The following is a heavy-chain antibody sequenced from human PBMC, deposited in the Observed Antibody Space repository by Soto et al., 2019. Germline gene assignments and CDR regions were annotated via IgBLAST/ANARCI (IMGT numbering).Heavy chain of an antibody. J-gene: IGHJ6*02. Sequence: PGESVKSSCKGSGYSFTSYCIGWVLQMPWKGLEWMGIIYPGDSDTRYSPSFQGQVTISADKSISTAYLQWSSLKASDTAMYYCARLGGYCSSTSCQQYYYYYGMDVWGQGTTVTVSS. D-gene: IGHD2-2*03. CDR2: IYPGDSDT. CDR3: ARLGGYCSSTSCQQYYYYYGMDV. V-gene: IGHV5-51*01. CDR1: GYSFTSYC.